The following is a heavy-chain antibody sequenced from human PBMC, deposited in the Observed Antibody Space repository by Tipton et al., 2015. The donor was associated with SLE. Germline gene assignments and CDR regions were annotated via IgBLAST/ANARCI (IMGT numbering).Heavy chain of an antibody. D-gene: IGHD4-11*01. Sequence: LRLSCTVSGGSISSSRYHWGWIRQPPGKGLEWIGSIYHSGTAYYNPSLKSRVTISVDTSKNQVSLKLSSVTAADTAVYYCARYPESNYHWFGPWGQGALVTVSS. J-gene: IGHJ5*02. CDR1: GGSISSSRYH. V-gene: IGHV4-39*07. CDR2: IYHSGTA. CDR3: ARYPESNYHWFGP.